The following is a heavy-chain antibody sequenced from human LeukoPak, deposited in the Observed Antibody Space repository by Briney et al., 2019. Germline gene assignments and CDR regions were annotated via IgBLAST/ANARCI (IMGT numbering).Heavy chain of an antibody. Sequence: GGSLRLSCAASGFTFSSYWMSWVRQAPGKGLEWVSTIKQDGSEKYYVDSVKGRFTISRDNAKNSLYLQMNSLGAEDTAVYYCASGYGSGSYYVGGPTCFDYWGQGTLVTVSS. CDR3: ASGYGSGSYYVGGPTCFDY. CDR2: IKQDGSEK. V-gene: IGHV3-7*01. J-gene: IGHJ4*02. CDR1: GFTFSSYW. D-gene: IGHD3-10*01.